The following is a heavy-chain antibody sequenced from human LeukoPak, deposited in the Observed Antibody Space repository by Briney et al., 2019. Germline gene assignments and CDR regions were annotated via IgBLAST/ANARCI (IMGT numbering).Heavy chain of an antibody. CDR3: AGEPYGSGSYYIPY. J-gene: IGHJ4*02. CDR1: GGSISSSRYY. CDR2: MYYSGST. D-gene: IGHD3-10*01. Sequence: PSETLSLTCTVSGGSISSSRYYWGWILQPPGKGLEWIGSMYYSGSTYYNPSLKSRLTIPVDTSKNQFSLQLSSVTAADTAVYYCAGEPYGSGSYYIPYWGQGTLVTVSS. V-gene: IGHV4-39*07.